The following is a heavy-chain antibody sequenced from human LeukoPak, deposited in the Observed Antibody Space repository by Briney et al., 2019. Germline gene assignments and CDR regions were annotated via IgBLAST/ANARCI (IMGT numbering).Heavy chain of an antibody. D-gene: IGHD3-22*01. Sequence: GGSLRLSCAASGFTFSSYSMNWVRQASGKGLEWVSSISSSSSYIYYADSVNGRFTISRDNAKNSLYLQMNSLRAEDTAVYYCARALGNYYDSSGYYPTTLDAFDIWGQGTMVTVSS. V-gene: IGHV3-21*01. CDR3: ARALGNYYDSSGYYPTTLDAFDI. CDR1: GFTFSSYS. CDR2: ISSSSSYI. J-gene: IGHJ3*02.